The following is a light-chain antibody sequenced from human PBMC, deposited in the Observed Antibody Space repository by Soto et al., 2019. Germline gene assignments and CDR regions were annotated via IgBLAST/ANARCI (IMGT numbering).Light chain of an antibody. CDR2: GAS. V-gene: IGKV3D-15*01. J-gene: IGKJ1*01. Sequence: ESVLTQSPGTLSLSPGERATLSCRASQSVSSNHLAWYQQKPGRAPRLLIYGASNRATGIPDRFSGSGSGTEFTLTIRSLQSEDFAVYYCQQYNNWPPWTFGQGTKGDIK. CDR1: QSVSSN. CDR3: QQYNNWPPWT.